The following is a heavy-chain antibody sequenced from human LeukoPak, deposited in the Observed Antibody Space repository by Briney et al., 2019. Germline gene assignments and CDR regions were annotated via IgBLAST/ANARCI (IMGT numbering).Heavy chain of an antibody. CDR2: IRGGGSEK. D-gene: IGHD2-8*01. CDR3: ARGPTNGQAFDY. Sequence: AGGSLRPSCAAPGFTFSAYSMNWVRQAPGKVLEWVDSIRGGGSEKTSVDSVKGRFTISRDNAKNSLSLQMDSLRAEDTAVYYCARGPTNGQAFDYWGQGTLVSVSS. J-gene: IGHJ4*02. V-gene: IGHV3-7*01. CDR1: GFTFSAYS.